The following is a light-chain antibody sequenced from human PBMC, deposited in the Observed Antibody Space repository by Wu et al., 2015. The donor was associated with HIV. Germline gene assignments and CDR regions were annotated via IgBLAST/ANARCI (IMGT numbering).Light chain of an antibody. CDR3: QQYNSYSWT. Sequence: DIQMTQSPSTLPASVGDRVTITCRASQSFSSWLAWYQQKPGKAPKLLIYKASSLESGVPSRFSGSGSGTEFTLTISSLQPDDFATYYCQQYNSYSWTFGQGTKVEIK. CDR1: QSFSSW. CDR2: KAS. J-gene: IGKJ1*01. V-gene: IGKV1-5*03.